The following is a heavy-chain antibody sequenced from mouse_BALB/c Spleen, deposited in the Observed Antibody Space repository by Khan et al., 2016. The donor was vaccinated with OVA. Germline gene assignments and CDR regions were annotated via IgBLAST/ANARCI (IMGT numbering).Heavy chain of an antibody. CDR3: ARAGVYDGYFAWFAF. D-gene: IGHD2-3*01. CDR1: GYTFTSYW. Sequence: QVQLQQSGAELAKPGASVKMSCKASGYTFTSYWMHWVKQRPGQGLEWIGYINPITGYTEFNQKFKDKATLTADKSSSTAYMQLSSLTSEDSAVDYCARAGVYDGYFAWFAFWGQGTLVTVSA. V-gene: IGHV1-7*01. J-gene: IGHJ3*01. CDR2: INPITGYT.